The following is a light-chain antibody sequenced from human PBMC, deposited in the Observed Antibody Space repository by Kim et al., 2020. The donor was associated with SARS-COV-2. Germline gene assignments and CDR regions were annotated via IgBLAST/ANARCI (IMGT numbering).Light chain of an antibody. CDR3: QEYSGFSWT. CDR2: GAS. CDR1: QDVKTS. J-gene: IGKJ1*01. Sequence: GDRVTISCRASQDVKTSLAWYQQKPGKAPKLLIYGASTLEAGVPSRFSGSGSLTEFTLTITGLQPDDFATYYCQEYSGFSWTFGQGTKLEI. V-gene: IGKV1-5*01.